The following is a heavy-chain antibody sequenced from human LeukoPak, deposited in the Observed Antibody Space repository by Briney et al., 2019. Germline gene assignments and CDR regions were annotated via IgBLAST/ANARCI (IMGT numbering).Heavy chain of an antibody. D-gene: IGHD6-13*01. Sequence: SETLSLTCAVYGGSFSGYYWSWIRQPPGKGLEWIGEINHSGRTNYNPSLKSRVTISVDTSKNQFSLKLSSVTAADTAVYYCARGPRSIVIAAAGRWFDPWGQGTLVTVSS. CDR2: INHSGRT. CDR1: GGSFSGYY. V-gene: IGHV4-34*01. J-gene: IGHJ5*02. CDR3: ARGPRSIVIAAAGRWFDP.